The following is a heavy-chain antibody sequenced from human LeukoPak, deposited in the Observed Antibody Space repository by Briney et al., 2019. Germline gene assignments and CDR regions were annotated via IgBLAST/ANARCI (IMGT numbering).Heavy chain of an antibody. CDR2: INTNTGNP. J-gene: IGHJ4*02. D-gene: IGHD5-18*01. Sequence: ASVKVSCKASGYTFTTYGISRVRQAPGQGLEWMGWINTNTGNPTYAQGFAGRYVFSLDTSVSTAYLQISGLKADDTAVYYCGRDPKLGIRGYTYGYIDSWGQGTLVIVSS. CDR3: GRDPKLGIRGYTYGYIDS. V-gene: IGHV7-4-1*02. CDR1: GYTFTTYG.